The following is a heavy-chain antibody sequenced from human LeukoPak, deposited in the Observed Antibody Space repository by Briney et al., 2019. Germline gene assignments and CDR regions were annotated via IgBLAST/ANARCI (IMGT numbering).Heavy chain of an antibody. CDR2: IYYSGST. Sequence: KPSETLSLTCTVSGGSVSSYYWSWIRQPPGKGLEWIGYIYYSGSTNYNPSLKSRVTISVDTSKNQFSLKLSSVTAADTAVYYCARDCRGGSCSGIYWGQGTLVTVSS. V-gene: IGHV4-59*02. D-gene: IGHD2-15*01. J-gene: IGHJ4*02. CDR1: GGSVSSYY. CDR3: ARDCRGGSCSGIY.